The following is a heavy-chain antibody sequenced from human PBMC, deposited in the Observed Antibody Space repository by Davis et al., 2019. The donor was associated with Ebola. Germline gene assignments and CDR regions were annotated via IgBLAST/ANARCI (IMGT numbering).Heavy chain of an antibody. D-gene: IGHD1-26*01. Sequence: ASVKVSCKASSYTFTSYGISWVRQAPGQGLEWMGWISAYNGNTNYAQKLHGRVTMTTDTSRSTADMELRSLRSDDTAVYYCAREAGATTRRYDSWGQGTLVTVSS. J-gene: IGHJ5*01. CDR2: ISAYNGNT. V-gene: IGHV1-18*01. CDR1: SYTFTSYG. CDR3: AREAGATTRRYDS.